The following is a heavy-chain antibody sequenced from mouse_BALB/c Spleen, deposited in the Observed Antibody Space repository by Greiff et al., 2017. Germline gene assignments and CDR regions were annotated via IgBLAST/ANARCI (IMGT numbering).Heavy chain of an antibody. J-gene: IGHJ4*01. V-gene: IGHV5-15*02. CDR2: ISNLAYSI. D-gene: IGHD1-1*01. CDR1: GFTFSDYG. Sequence: EVQRVESGGGLVQPGGSRKLSCAASGFTFSDYGMAWVRQAPGKGPEWVAFISNLAYSIYYADTVTGRFTISRENAKNTLYLEMSSLRSEDTAMYYCARGGKEDAMDYWGQGTSVTVSS. CDR3: ARGGKEDAMDY.